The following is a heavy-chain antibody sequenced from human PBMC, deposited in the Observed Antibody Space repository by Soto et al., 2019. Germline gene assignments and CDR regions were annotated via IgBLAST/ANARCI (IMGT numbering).Heavy chain of an antibody. CDR1: GGTFSSYA. CDR2: IIPIFGTA. V-gene: IGHV1-69*12. Sequence: QVQLVQSGAEVKKPGSSVKVSCKASGGTFSSYAISWVRQAPGQGLEWMGGIIPIFGTANYAQKFQGRVTITADESTSTAYMELSSLRSEDTAVYYCARANEVSGGYYYVGWYFDHWGRGTLVTVSS. D-gene: IGHD3-22*01. J-gene: IGHJ2*01. CDR3: ARANEVSGGYYYVGWYFDH.